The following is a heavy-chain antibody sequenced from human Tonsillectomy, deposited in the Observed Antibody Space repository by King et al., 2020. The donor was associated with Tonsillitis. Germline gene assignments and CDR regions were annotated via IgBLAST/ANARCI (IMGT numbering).Heavy chain of an antibody. V-gene: IGHV3-33*01. CDR1: GFTFSSYG. CDR3: ARHKYYYDSSGYEYFQH. J-gene: IGHJ1*01. D-gene: IGHD3-22*01. Sequence: VQLVESGGGVVQPGRSLRLSCAASGFTFSSYGMHWVRQAPGKGLEWVAVIWYDGSNKYYAVSVKGRLTISRDNSKNTLYLQMNSLRAEDTAVYYCARHKYYYDSSGYEYFQHWGQGTLVTVSS. CDR2: IWYDGSNK.